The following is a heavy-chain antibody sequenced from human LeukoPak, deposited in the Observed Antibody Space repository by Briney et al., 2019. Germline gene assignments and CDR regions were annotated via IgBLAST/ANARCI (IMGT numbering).Heavy chain of an antibody. Sequence: KPSETLSLTCDVSGYSISSGYYWGWIRQPPEKGLEWIGNIYYSDSTYYNPSLRGRATISVDTSKNQFSLKVTSVTAADTAVYYCARHGPRGLRYFDWLLDYWGQGTLVTVSS. J-gene: IGHJ4*02. CDR2: IYYSDST. CDR1: GYSISSGYY. V-gene: IGHV4-38-2*01. D-gene: IGHD3-9*01. CDR3: ARHGPRGLRYFDWLLDY.